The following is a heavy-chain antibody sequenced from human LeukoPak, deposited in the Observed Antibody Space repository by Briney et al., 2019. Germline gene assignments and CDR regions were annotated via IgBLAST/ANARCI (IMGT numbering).Heavy chain of an antibody. CDR3: ARVEPRGIAVAGPVFDY. CDR1: GYTFTGYY. Sequence: SSVKVSCKASGYTFTGYYMHWVRQAPGLGLEWMGWINPNSGGTNYAQKFQGRVTMTRDTSISTAYMELSRLRSDDTAVYYCARVEPRGIAVAGPVFDYWGQGTLVTVSS. J-gene: IGHJ4*02. V-gene: IGHV1-2*02. CDR2: INPNSGGT. D-gene: IGHD6-19*01.